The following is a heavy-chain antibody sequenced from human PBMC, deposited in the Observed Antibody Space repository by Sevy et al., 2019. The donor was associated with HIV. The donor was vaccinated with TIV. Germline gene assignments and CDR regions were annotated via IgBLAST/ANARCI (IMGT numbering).Heavy chain of an antibody. V-gene: IGHV3-23*01. D-gene: IGHD6-19*01. CDR3: AKDLYSSGWYLGDY. J-gene: IGHJ4*02. Sequence: GGSLRLSCAASEFTFSSYATSWVRQAPGKGLEWVSAISGSGGSTYYADSVKGRFTISRDNSKNTLYLQMNSLRAEDTAVYYCAKDLYSSGWYLGDYWGQGTLVTVSS. CDR2: ISGSGGST. CDR1: EFTFSSYA.